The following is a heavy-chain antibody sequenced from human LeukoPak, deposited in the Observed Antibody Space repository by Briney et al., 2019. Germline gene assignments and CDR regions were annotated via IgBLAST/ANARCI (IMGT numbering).Heavy chain of an antibody. CDR2: IYHSGST. CDR1: GRSFSGYY. CDR3: ARAGDIYGGYSPKEPTNWFDP. D-gene: IGHD4-17*01. V-gene: IGHV4-34*01. J-gene: IGHJ5*02. Sequence: TSETLSLTCAVYGRSFSGYYWTWIRQTPGKGLEWIGEIYHSGSTNYNPSLKSRVTISVDKSKNQFSLKLSSVTAADTAVYYCARAGDIYGGYSPKEPTNWFDPWGQGTLVTVSS.